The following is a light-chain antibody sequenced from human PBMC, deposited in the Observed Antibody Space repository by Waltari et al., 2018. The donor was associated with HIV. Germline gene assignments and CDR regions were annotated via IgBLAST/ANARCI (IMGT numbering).Light chain of an antibody. CDR3: QAWDTDTGGV. Sequence: SYDLTQPPSLSVSPGQTASITCSGHQLGDIYVSWYQQRAGQSPILLLYQDGKRPSGIPERFSCSNSGNTATLTISGTQVMEEADYYCQAWDTDTGGVFGGGTKLTVL. J-gene: IGLJ3*02. V-gene: IGLV3-1*01. CDR2: QDG. CDR1: QLGDIY.